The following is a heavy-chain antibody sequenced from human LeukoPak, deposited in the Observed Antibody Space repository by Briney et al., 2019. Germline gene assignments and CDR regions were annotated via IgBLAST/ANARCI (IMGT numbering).Heavy chain of an antibody. CDR2: IYTSGST. J-gene: IGHJ4*02. V-gene: IGHV4-4*07. Sequence: SETLSLTCTVSGGSTSSYYWSWIRQPAGKGLEWIGRIYTSGSTNYNPSLKSRVTMSVDTSKNQFSLKLSSVTAADTAVYYCARDHYYDSSGYYHFDYWGQGTLVTVSS. CDR3: ARDHYYDSSGYYHFDY. CDR1: GGSTSSYY. D-gene: IGHD3-22*01.